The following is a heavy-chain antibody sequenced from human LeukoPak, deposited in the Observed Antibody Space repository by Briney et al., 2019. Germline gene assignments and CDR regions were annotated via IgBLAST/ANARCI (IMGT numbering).Heavy chain of an antibody. D-gene: IGHD3-22*01. J-gene: IGHJ4*02. CDR2: IYYSGSN. CDR1: GGSISSYY. CDR3: ARASTRITMIVVVNRRFDY. V-gene: IGHV4-59*12. Sequence: PSETLSLTCTVSGGSISSYYWSWIRQPPGKGLEWIGYIYYSGSNNYNPSLKSRVTMSVDTSKYQYSLKLSSVTAADTAVYYCARASTRITMIVVVNRRFDYWGQGNLVTVSS.